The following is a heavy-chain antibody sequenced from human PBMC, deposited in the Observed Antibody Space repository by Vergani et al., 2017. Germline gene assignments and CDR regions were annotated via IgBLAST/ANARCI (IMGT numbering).Heavy chain of an antibody. CDR1: GYTFTGYY. V-gene: IGHV1-2*02. J-gene: IGHJ4*02. Sequence: QVQLVQSGAEVKKPGASVKVSCKASGYTFTGYYMHWVRQAPGQGLEWMGWINPNSGGTNYAQKFQGRVTMTRDTAISPAYMELSRLRSDDTAVYYCAIGVKTGYPTENYYWDYWGQGTLVTVSS. D-gene: IGHD3-9*01. CDR2: INPNSGGT. CDR3: AIGVKTGYPTENYYWDY.